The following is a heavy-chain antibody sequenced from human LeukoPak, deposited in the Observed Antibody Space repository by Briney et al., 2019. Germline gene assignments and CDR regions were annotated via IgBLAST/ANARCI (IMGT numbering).Heavy chain of an antibody. CDR3: ARGRYSSGWLGGIGHFNWFDP. J-gene: IGHJ5*02. V-gene: IGHV4-39*07. Sequence: PSETLSLTCTVSGGSISSSSYYWGWIRQPPGKGLEWIGSIYYSGSTYYNPSLKSRVTISVDTSKNQFSLKLSSVTAADTAVYYCARGRYSSGWLGGIGHFNWFDPWGQGTLVTVSS. D-gene: IGHD6-19*01. CDR2: IYYSGST. CDR1: GGSISSSSYY.